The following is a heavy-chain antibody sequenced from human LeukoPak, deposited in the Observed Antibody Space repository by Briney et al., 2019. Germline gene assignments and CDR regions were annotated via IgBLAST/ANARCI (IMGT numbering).Heavy chain of an antibody. V-gene: IGHV3-23*01. CDR3: AKETTAIAAAGTEFDY. CDR1: GFTFSSYA. Sequence: GESLKISCAASGFTFSSYAMSWVRQAPGKGLEWVSAISGSGGSTYYADSVKGRFTISRDNSKNTLYLQMNSLRAEDTAVYYCAKETTAIAAAGTEFDYWGQGTLVTVSS. D-gene: IGHD6-13*01. CDR2: ISGSGGST. J-gene: IGHJ4*02.